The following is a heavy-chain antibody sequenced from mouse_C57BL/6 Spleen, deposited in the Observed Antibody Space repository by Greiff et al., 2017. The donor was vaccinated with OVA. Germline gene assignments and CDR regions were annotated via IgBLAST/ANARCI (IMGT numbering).Heavy chain of an antibody. Sequence: QVQLQQPGAELVKPGASVKMSCKASGYTFTSYWITWVKQRPGQGLEWIGDIYPGSGSTNYNEKFKSKATLTVYTSSSTAYMQLSSLTSEDSAVYYCARSIPSLLLHDYWGQGTTRTVSS. CDR1: GYTFTSYW. CDR2: IYPGSGST. V-gene: IGHV1-55*01. D-gene: IGHD1-1*01. J-gene: IGHJ2*01. CDR3: ARSIPSLLLHDY.